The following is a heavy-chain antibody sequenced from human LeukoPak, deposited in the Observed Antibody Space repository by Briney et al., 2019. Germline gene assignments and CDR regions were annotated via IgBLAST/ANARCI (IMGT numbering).Heavy chain of an antibody. CDR2: INHSGST. D-gene: IGHD1-26*01. CDR3: ARDLLGIHFDY. J-gene: IGHJ4*02. CDR1: GGSFSGYY. Sequence: PSETLSLTCAVYGGSFSGYYWSWIRQPPGKGLEWIGEINHSGSTNYNPSLKSRVTISVDTSKNQFSLKLSSVTAADTAVYYCARDLLGIHFDYWGQGTLVTVSS. V-gene: IGHV4-34*01.